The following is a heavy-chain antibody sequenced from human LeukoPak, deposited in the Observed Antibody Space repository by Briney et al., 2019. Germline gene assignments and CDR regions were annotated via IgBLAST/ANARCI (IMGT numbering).Heavy chain of an antibody. V-gene: IGHV3-23*01. CDR1: GFTFSTNA. CDR2: ISGSGSST. J-gene: IGHJ4*02. D-gene: IGHD6-19*01. Sequence: GESLRLSCAASGFTFSTNAMSWVRQAPGKGLEWVSAISGSGSSTYYADSVKGRFTISRDNAKNSLYLQMNSLRTEDTAVYYCARGYSSGWSIFDYWGQGTLVTVSS. CDR3: ARGYSSGWSIFDY.